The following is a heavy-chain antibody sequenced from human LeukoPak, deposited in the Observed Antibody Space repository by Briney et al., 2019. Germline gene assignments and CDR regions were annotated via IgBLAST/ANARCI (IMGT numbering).Heavy chain of an antibody. CDR3: AKTLAAAGDRRYRPLSGFDY. D-gene: IGHD6-13*01. CDR1: GFTFSSYA. CDR2: ISGSGGST. V-gene: IGHV3-23*01. Sequence: PGGSLRLSCAASGFTFSSYAMSWVRQAPGKGLEWVSAISGSGGSTYYADSVKGRFTISRDNSKNTLYLQMNSLRAEDTAVYYCAKTLAAAGDRRYRPLSGFDYWGQGTLVTVSS. J-gene: IGHJ4*02.